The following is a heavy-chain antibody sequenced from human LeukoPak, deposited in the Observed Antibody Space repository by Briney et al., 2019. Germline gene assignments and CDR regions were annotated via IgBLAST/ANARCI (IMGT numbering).Heavy chain of an antibody. V-gene: IGHV3-21*04. CDR1: GFTFSSYS. D-gene: IGHD1-26*01. Sequence: GGSLRLSCAASGFTFSSYSMNWVRQAPGKGLEWVSSISSSSSYIYYADSVKGRFTISRDNSKNTLYLQMNSLRAEDTAVYYCAKGELKYLPDYWGQGTLVTVSS. J-gene: IGHJ4*02. CDR3: AKGELKYLPDY. CDR2: ISSSSSYI.